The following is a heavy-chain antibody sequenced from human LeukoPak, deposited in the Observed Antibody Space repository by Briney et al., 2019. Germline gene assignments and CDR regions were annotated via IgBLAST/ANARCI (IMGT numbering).Heavy chain of an antibody. J-gene: IGHJ4*02. D-gene: IGHD3-10*01. CDR1: GYTFTGFY. V-gene: IGHV1-18*04. CDR3: ARGYSYGSGGVY. CDR2: ISAYNGNT. Sequence: GASVKVSCKASGYTFTGFYIHWLRQAPGQGLEWMGWISAYNGNTNYAQKLQGRVTMTTDTSTSTAYMELRSLRSDDTAVYYCARGYSYGSGGVYWGQGTLVTVSS.